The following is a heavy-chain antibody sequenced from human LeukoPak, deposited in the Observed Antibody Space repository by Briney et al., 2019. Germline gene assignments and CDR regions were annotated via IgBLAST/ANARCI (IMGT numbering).Heavy chain of an antibody. CDR2: ISSDGSGK. CDR3: GRVRPGDADY. D-gene: IGHD1-26*01. V-gene: IGHV3-7*01. J-gene: IGHJ4*02. Sequence: GGSLRLSCTGSGFTFRDYPISWVRQAPGKGLEWVASISSDGSGKYYMDSVKGRFTISRDNAKNSLFLQMNSLGAEDTAVYHCGRVRPGDADYWGQGTLVTVSS. CDR1: GFTFRDYP.